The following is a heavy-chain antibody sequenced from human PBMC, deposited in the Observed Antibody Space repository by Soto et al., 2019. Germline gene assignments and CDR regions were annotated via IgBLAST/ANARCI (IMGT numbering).Heavy chain of an antibody. J-gene: IGHJ5*02. D-gene: IGHD3-9*01. CDR2: IYHSGST. CDR3: ARVNYDILTGYWFDP. CDR1: GYSISSGYY. V-gene: IGHV4-38-2*02. Sequence: SETLSLTCTVSGYSISSGYYWGWIRQPPGKGLEWIGSIYHSGSTYYNPSLKSRFTISVDTSKNQFSLKLSSVTAADTAVYYCARVNYDILTGYWFDPWGQGTLVTVSS.